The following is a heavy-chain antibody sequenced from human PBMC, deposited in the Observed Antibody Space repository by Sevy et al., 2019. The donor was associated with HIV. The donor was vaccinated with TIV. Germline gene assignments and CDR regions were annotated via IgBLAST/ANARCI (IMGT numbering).Heavy chain of an antibody. CDR1: GFSFSSYW. CDR3: AMIHDTNRQDY. J-gene: IGHJ4*02. D-gene: IGHD2-8*01. CDR2: IKEDGTEK. V-gene: IGHV3-7*01. Sequence: GGSLRLSCVASGFSFSSYWMYWVRQAPGKGLEWVANIKEDGTEKHYVDSVKGRFAISRDNAKNSLYLEMNSLRGEDTAVYYCAMIHDTNRQDYWGQGTQVTVSS.